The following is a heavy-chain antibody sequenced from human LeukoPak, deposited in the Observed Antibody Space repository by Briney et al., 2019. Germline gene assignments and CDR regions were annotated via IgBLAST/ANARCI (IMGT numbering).Heavy chain of an antibody. J-gene: IGHJ2*01. CDR3: AKDHYYDSSGPRGYWYFDL. CDR1: GFTFDDYA. Sequence: PGRSLRLSCAASGFTFDDYAMHWVRQAPGKGLEWVSGISWNSGSIGYADSVKGRFTISRDNAKNSLYLKMNSLRAEDTALYYCAKDHYYDSSGPRGYWYFDLWGRGTLVTVSS. D-gene: IGHD3-22*01. V-gene: IGHV3-9*01. CDR2: ISWNSGSI.